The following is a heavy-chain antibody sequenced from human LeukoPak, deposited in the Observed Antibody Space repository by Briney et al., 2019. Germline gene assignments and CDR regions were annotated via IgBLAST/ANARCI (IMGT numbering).Heavy chain of an antibody. V-gene: IGHV3-23*01. CDR2: ISGSGGST. CDR1: GFTFNIYA. CDR3: TKDRSLVCDYFDY. D-gene: IGHD3-16*01. J-gene: IGHJ4*02. Sequence: GGSLRLSCAASGFTFNIYAMSWVRQAPGKGLEWVSAISGSGGSTYYADSVKGRFTISRDNSKNTLYLQMNSLRAEDTAVYYCTKDRSLVCDYFDYWGQGTLVTVSS.